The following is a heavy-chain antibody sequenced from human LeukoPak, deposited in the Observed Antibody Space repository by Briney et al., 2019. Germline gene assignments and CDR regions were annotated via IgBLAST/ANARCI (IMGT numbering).Heavy chain of an antibody. D-gene: IGHD3-16*01. CDR2: IHHSGST. Sequence: SETLSLTCALSGGSISSNDWWSWVRQPPGKGLEWIGEIHHSGSTNYNPSLKSRVIISVDKSKNQFSLKLSSVTAADTTVYYCARWGSATWYYYGMDVWGQGTTVTVSS. CDR3: ARWGSATWYYYGMDV. CDR1: GGSISSNDW. V-gene: IGHV4-4*02. J-gene: IGHJ6*02.